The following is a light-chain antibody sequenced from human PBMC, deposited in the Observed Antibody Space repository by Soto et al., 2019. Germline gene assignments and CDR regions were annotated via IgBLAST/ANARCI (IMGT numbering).Light chain of an antibody. V-gene: IGKV1-5*03. CDR3: QQYSYLAP. Sequence: DIQMTQSPSTLSASVRDRVTITCRASQSISSWLTWYQQKAGQAPKLLIYKASIVESGVPSRFSGSGSGTEFPPPISSLQPNDSATYYCQQYSYLAPSGKGTRVEVK. CDR1: QSISSW. J-gene: IGKJ1*01. CDR2: KAS.